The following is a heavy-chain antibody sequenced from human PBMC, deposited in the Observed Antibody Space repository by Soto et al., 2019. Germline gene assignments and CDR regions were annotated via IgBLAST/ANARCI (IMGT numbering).Heavy chain of an antibody. CDR2: TYYRSKWYN. V-gene: IGHV6-1*01. Sequence: SQTLSLTCAISGDSVSSNSAAWNWIRQSPSRGLEWLGRTYYRSKWYNEYAVSVKGRITINPDTSKNQFSLQLKSVTPEDTAVYYCARGRHSTSSDIGDTAPFNYWGQGTLVTVSS. J-gene: IGHJ4*02. D-gene: IGHD5-12*01. CDR3: ARGRHSTSSDIGDTAPFNY. CDR1: GDSVSSNSAA.